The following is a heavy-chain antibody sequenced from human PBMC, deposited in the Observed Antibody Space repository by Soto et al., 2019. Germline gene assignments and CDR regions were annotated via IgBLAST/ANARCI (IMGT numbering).Heavy chain of an antibody. V-gene: IGHV4-39*01. D-gene: IGHD3-3*01. CDR3: AGHGAYDFRRGYYTGYYYYGMDV. J-gene: IGHJ6*02. CDR2: IYYRGRT. CDR1: GGSIRSSSYY. Sequence: SETLSLTCTVSGGSIRSSSYYWGWTRQPPGKGLEWTGRIYYRGRTYNNPSLKSRVTISVDTSKNQFSLKLSSVTAADTAVYYCAGHGAYDFRRGYYTGYYYYGMDVWGQGTTVTVS.